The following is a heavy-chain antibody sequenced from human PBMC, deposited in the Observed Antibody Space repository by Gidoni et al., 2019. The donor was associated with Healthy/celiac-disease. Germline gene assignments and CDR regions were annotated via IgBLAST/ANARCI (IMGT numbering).Heavy chain of an antibody. D-gene: IGHD3-10*01. CDR2: IIPILGIA. Sequence: QVQLVQSGAEVKKPGSSVKVSCKASGGTFSSYAISWVRPAPGQGLEWMGRIIPILGIANYEQKFQGRVTITADKSTSTAYMELSSRRSEDTAVYYCARDAGAGGYYYYYGMDVWGQGTTVTVSS. CDR1: GGTFSSYA. V-gene: IGHV1-69*09. CDR3: ARDAGAGGYYYYYGMDV. J-gene: IGHJ6*02.